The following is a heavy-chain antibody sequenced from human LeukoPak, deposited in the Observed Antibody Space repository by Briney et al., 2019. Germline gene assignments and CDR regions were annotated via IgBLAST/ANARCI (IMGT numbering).Heavy chain of an antibody. D-gene: IGHD5-12*01. V-gene: IGHV3-21*01. Sequence: GGSLRLSCAASGFTFSSYRMNWVRQAPGKGLEWVSSISSSSSYIYYADSVKGRFTISRDNAKNSLYLQMNSLRAEDTAVYYCARGGYSGYDEEEGFDYWGQGTLVTVSS. CDR1: GFTFSSYR. CDR3: ARGGYSGYDEEEGFDY. CDR2: ISSSSSYI. J-gene: IGHJ4*02.